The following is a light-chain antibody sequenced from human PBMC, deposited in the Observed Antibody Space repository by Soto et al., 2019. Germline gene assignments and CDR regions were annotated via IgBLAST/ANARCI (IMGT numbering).Light chain of an antibody. Sequence: PRTRYFSPRRRPTPSCXASQSVSSSYLAWYQQKPGQAPRLLIYGASSRATGIADRFSGSGSGTDFTLTVNRLEPEDFAVYYCQQYGSSGTFGQGTKVDIK. J-gene: IGKJ1*01. CDR3: QQYGSSGT. CDR2: GAS. CDR1: QSVSSSY. V-gene: IGKV3-20*01.